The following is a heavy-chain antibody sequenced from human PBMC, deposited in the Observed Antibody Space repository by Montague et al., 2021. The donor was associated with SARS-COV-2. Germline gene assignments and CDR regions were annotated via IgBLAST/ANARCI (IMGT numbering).Heavy chain of an antibody. CDR1: GGSISSSSYY. D-gene: IGHD3-9*01. J-gene: IGHJ3*02. V-gene: IGHV4-39*01. CDR3: ATYYDILTGYYIDAFDI. CDR2: IYYSGST. Sequence: SETRSLTCTVSGGSISSSSYYWGWIRQPPGKGLGWIGSIYYSGSTYYNPSLKSRVTISVDTSKNQFSLKLSSVTAADTAVYYCATYYDILTGYYIDAFDIWGQGTMVTVSS.